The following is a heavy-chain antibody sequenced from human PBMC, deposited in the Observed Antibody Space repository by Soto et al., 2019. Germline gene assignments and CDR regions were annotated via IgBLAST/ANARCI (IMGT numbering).Heavy chain of an antibody. CDR3: ATDTSMFRGRVAAHPWFET. Sequence: SVKVSCKASGWTLSSIAISWVRQAPGLGREWMGRIVPIFGTTDNAQKFQGRVTITADEYTGTVYMEMTSLSSEDTAMYYCATDTSMFRGRVAAHPWFETWGQGTLVTVSS. V-gene: IGHV1-69*13. D-gene: IGHD3-10*01. CDR2: IVPIFGTT. J-gene: IGHJ5*02. CDR1: GWTLSSIA.